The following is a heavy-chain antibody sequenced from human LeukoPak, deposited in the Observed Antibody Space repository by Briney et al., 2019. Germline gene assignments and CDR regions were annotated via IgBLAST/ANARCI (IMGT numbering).Heavy chain of an antibody. Sequence: GSSVKVSCKASGYTFTSYGISWVRQAPGQGLEWMGWISAYNGNTNYAQKLQGRVTMTTDTSTSTAYMELRSLRSDDTAVYYCARDASYDSSGYYSYFDYWGQGTLVTVSS. D-gene: IGHD3-22*01. CDR3: ARDASYDSSGYYSYFDY. V-gene: IGHV1-18*01. J-gene: IGHJ4*02. CDR2: ISAYNGNT. CDR1: GYTFTSYG.